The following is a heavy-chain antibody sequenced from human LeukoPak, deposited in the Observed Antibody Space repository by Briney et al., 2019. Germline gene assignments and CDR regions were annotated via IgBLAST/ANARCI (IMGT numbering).Heavy chain of an antibody. CDR3: ARGYYDFWSGYYTEYYYYYGMDV. J-gene: IGHJ6*02. CDR2: IKQDGSQK. CDR1: GFTFSSYW. Sequence: AGGSLRLSCAASGFTFSSYWMSWVRQAPGKGLEWVANIKQDGSQKYYVDSVKGRFSISRDNAKNSLYLQMNSLRSEDTAVYYCARGYYDFWSGYYTEYYYYYGMDVWGQGTTVTVSS. D-gene: IGHD3-3*01. V-gene: IGHV3-7*03.